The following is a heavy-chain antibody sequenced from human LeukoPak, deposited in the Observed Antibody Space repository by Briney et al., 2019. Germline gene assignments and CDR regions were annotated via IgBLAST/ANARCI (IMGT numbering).Heavy chain of an antibody. V-gene: IGHV3-74*01. D-gene: IGHD6-6*01. CDR2: ISPTGSTT. CDR1: GFSFSGHW. J-gene: IGHJ4*02. Sequence: GGSLRLSCIASGFSFSGHWMHWARQLPGKGLVWVSRISPTGSTTSYADSVKGRFTVSRDNAKNSLYLQVNNLRAEDTAVYYCARGPNSNWSGLDFWGQGTLLTVSS. CDR3: ARGPNSNWSGLDF.